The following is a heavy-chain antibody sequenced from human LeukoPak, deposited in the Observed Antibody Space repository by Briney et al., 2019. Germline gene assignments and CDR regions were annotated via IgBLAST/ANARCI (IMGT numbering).Heavy chain of an antibody. Sequence: PGGSLRLSCAASGFTFSSYAMSWVRQAPGKGLEGVSAISGSGGSTYYADSVKGRFTISRDNSKNTLYLQMNSLRAGDTAVYYCAKGGITMIVVVIIYYFDYWGQGTLVTASS. J-gene: IGHJ4*02. CDR3: AKGGITMIVVVIIYYFDY. D-gene: IGHD3-22*01. V-gene: IGHV3-23*01. CDR1: GFTFSSYA. CDR2: ISGSGGST.